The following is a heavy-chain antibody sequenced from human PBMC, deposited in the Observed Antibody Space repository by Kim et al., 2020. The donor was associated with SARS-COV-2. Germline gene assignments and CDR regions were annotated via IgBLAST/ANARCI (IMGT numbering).Heavy chain of an antibody. CDR2: TYHSGST. D-gene: IGHD2-15*01. Sequence: SETLSLTCAVSGGSISSGCYSWSWIRQPPGKGLEWIGYTYHSGSTYYNPSLKSRVTISVDRSKNQFSLKLSSVTAADTAVYYCARVHEYCSGGSCPNWFAPWGQRTLVSASS. CDR3: ARVHEYCSGGSCPNWFAP. CDR1: GGSISSGCYS. J-gene: IGHJ5*02. V-gene: IGHV4-30-2*01.